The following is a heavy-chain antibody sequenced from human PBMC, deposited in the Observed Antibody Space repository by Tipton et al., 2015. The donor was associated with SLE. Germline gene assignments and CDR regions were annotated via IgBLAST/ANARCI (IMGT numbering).Heavy chain of an antibody. CDR3: ARLAESPGYFDL. V-gene: IGHV4-59*12. J-gene: IGHJ2*01. CDR2: IPHSGST. CDR1: GGTISDYY. D-gene: IGHD5-24*01. Sequence: TLSLTCTVSGGTISDYYWSWIRQPPGKGLEWIGYIPHSGSTYYNPSLKSRVTLSVDTSENQFPLKLTSVTAADTAVYYCARLAESPGYFDLWGRGTLVTVSS.